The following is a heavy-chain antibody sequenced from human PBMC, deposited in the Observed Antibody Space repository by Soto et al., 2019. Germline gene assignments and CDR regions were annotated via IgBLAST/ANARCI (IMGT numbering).Heavy chain of an antibody. CDR3: ARDRDPYSSSSSRWFDP. CDR2: IFYSGAT. V-gene: IGHV4-59*13. J-gene: IGHJ5*02. CDR1: GGSISSFH. D-gene: IGHD6-6*01. Sequence: SETLSLTCTVSGGSISSFHWNWIRQPPGKGLEWIGNIFYSGATDYNPSLKSRVTISVDTSKKQISLKLTSVTAADTAVYYCARDRDPYSSSSSRWFDPWDQGTPVTVSS.